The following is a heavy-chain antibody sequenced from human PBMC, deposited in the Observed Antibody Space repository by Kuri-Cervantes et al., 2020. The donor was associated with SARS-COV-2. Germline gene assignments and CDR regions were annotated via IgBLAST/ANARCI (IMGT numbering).Heavy chain of an antibody. J-gene: IGHJ3*02. CDR3: ASEGVEAFDI. CDR1: GFTFSSYA. D-gene: IGHD1-1*01. CDR2: ISYVGNNK. V-gene: IGHV3-30-3*01. Sequence: LTCAASGFTFSSYAMHWVRQAPGKGLEWVTVISYVGNNKYYADSVKGRFTIPRDNSKNTLYLQRNSTGAEDTAVYYCASEGVEAFDIWGQGTMVTVSS.